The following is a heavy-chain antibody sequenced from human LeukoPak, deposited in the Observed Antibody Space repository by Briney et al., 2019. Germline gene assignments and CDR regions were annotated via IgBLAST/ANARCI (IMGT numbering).Heavy chain of an antibody. CDR3: VRSGSGYLRYYFDY. D-gene: IGHD5-12*01. CDR2: IYSSGST. CDR1: GGSISSSSYY. Sequence: SETLSLTCTVSGGSISSSSYYWGWIRQPPGKGLEWIGSIYSSGSTYYNPSLKSRVTISVDTSKNQFSLKLSSVTAADTAVYYCVRSGSGYLRYYFDYWGQGTLVTVSS. J-gene: IGHJ4*02. V-gene: IGHV4-39*07.